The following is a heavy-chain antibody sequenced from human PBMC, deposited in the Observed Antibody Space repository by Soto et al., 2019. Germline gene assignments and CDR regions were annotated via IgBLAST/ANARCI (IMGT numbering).Heavy chain of an antibody. V-gene: IGHV1-69*01. CDR1: GGTFSSYA. J-gene: IGHJ6*02. CDR2: IIPIFGTA. Sequence: QVQLVQSGAEVKKPGSSVKVSCKASGGTFSSYAISWVRQAPGQGLEWMGGIIPIFGTANYAQKFQGRDTITAVESTSTAYMELSRLRSEDTDVYYCARSSEEQQQLVHHDDYYYYGMDVWGQGTTVTVSS. CDR3: ARSSEEQQQLVHHDDYYYYGMDV. D-gene: IGHD6-13*01.